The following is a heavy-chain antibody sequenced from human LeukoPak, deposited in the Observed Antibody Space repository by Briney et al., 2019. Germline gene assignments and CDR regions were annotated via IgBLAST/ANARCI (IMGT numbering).Heavy chain of an antibody. D-gene: IGHD2-21*01. J-gene: IGHJ4*02. CDR2: ISGSGGST. V-gene: IGHV3-23*01. Sequence: GGSLRLSCAASGFTFSIYAMSWVRQAPGKGLEWVSAISGSGGSTYYADSVKGRFTISRDNSKNTLYLQMNSLRAEDTAVYYCAKDLGILVAKGFDYWGQGTLVTVSS. CDR1: GFTFSIYA. CDR3: AKDLGILVAKGFDY.